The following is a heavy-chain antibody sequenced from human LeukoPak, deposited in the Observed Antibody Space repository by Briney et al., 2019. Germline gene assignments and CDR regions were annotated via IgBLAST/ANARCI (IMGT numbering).Heavy chain of an antibody. CDR1: GYRFTSYW. CDR2: IYPGDSDT. V-gene: IGHV5-51*01. CDR3: ARRSKEGDAFDI. J-gene: IGHJ3*02. D-gene: IGHD2-2*01. Sequence: PGESLKISCKVSGYRFTSYWIGWLRQMPGKGLKWMGIIYPGDSDTRYSPPFQGQVTISADKSISTAYLQWSSLRASDTAMYYCARRSKEGDAFDIWGQGTMVTVSS.